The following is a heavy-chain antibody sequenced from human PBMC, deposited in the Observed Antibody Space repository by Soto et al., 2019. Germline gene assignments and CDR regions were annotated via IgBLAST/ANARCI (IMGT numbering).Heavy chain of an antibody. CDR1: GFTFSSYA. V-gene: IGHV3-23*01. J-gene: IGHJ4*02. CDR2: ISGSGGST. Sequence: PGGSLRLSCAASGFTFSSYAMSWVRQAPGKGLEWVSAISGSGGSTYYADSVKGRFTISRDNSKNTLYLQMNSLRAEDTAVFYCAKAYIVVPNRQYYFDYWGQGTLVTVSS. D-gene: IGHD2-15*01. CDR3: AKAYIVVPNRQYYFDY.